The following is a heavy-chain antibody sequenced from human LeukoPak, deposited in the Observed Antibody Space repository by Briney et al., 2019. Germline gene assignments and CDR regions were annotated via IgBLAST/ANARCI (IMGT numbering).Heavy chain of an antibody. CDR3: ARDSGYCSGGSCYPANFDY. Sequence: SETLSLTCTVSGGSISSGGYYWSWIRQHPGKGLEWIGYIYYSGSTNYNPSLKSRVTMSIDMSKNQFSLKLSSVTAADTAVYYCARDSGYCSGGSCYPANFDYWGQGTLVTVSS. CDR2: IYYSGST. V-gene: IGHV4-61*08. CDR1: GGSISSGGYY. D-gene: IGHD2-15*01. J-gene: IGHJ4*02.